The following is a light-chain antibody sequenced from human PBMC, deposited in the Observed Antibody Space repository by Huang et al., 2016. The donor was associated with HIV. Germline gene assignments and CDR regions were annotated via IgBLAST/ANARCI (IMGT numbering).Light chain of an antibody. V-gene: IGKV1-6*02. J-gene: IGKJ1*01. CDR3: LQDFNYPRT. Sequence: AIQLTQSPSSLSASVGDRVTITCRASQDITNDLGWYQQKPGKAPKLLISAASTLRRWVPSRFSGSGSGTDFTLTISSLQPEDFATYFCLQDFNYPRTFGQGTRVEIK. CDR1: QDITND. CDR2: AAS.